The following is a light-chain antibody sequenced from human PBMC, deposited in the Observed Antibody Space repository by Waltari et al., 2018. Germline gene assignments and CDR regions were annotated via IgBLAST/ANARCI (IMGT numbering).Light chain of an antibody. CDR2: DVN. Sequence: QSALPQPRSVSGSPGQSVTFSCTGTTSDVGGYNLVSWYQQHPGNAPKLMIYDVNQRPSGVPDRFPGSKSGNTASLTISGLQAEDEADYYCCSYAGNYNWVFGGGTKLTVL. CDR1: TSDVGGYNL. V-gene: IGLV2-11*01. J-gene: IGLJ3*02. CDR3: CSYAGNYNWV.